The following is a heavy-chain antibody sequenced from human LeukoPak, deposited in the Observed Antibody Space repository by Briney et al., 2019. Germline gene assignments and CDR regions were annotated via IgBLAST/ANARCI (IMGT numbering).Heavy chain of an antibody. CDR1: GSALSSYY. V-gene: IGHV1-46*01. CDR3: ARTQVLGSTAFDI. D-gene: IGHD2-2*01. J-gene: IGHJ3*02. Sequence: ASVKVSCKASGSALSSYYMHWVRQAPGQGLEWMGIINPSGGSTSYAQKFQGRVTMTRDMSTSTVYMELSSLGSEDTAVYYCARTQVLGSTAFDIWGQGTMVTVSS. CDR2: INPSGGST.